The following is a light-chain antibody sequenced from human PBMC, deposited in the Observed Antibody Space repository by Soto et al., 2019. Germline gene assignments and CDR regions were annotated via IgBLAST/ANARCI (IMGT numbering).Light chain of an antibody. Sequence: QSALTQPASVSGSPGQSITISCTGTSSDVGGYNYVSWYQQHPRKAPKLMIYDVSNRPSGVSNRFSGSKSGNTASLTISGLQAEDEADYYCSSYTSSSTPVFGGGTKVTVL. V-gene: IGLV2-14*01. CDR1: SSDVGGYNY. CDR2: DVS. J-gene: IGLJ2*01. CDR3: SSYTSSSTPV.